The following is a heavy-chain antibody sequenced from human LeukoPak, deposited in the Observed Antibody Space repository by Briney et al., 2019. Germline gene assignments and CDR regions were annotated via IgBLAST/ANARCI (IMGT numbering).Heavy chain of an antibody. Sequence: GESLKISCKGSGYSFTSYWIGWVRQMPGKGLEWMGIIYPGDSNTRYSPSFQGQVTISADKSISTAYLQWSSLKASDTAMYYCARHVSIVATTPYYYMDVWGKGTTVTVSS. CDR2: IYPGDSNT. D-gene: IGHD5-12*01. CDR3: ARHVSIVATTPYYYMDV. CDR1: GYSFTSYW. V-gene: IGHV5-51*01. J-gene: IGHJ6*03.